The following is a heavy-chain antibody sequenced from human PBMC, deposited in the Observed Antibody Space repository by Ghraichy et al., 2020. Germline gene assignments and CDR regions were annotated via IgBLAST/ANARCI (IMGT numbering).Heavy chain of an antibody. V-gene: IGHV3-11*01. Sequence: GGSLRLSCAASGFTFSDYYMSWIRQAPGKGLECISYISSSGTTIYYADSVKGRFTISRDNAKNSLFLQMNSLRAEDTAVYYCAREGIGYRGMDVWGQGTTVTVSS. CDR3: AREGIGYRGMDV. D-gene: IGHD1-1*01. CDR2: ISSSGTTI. J-gene: IGHJ6*02. CDR1: GFTFSDYY.